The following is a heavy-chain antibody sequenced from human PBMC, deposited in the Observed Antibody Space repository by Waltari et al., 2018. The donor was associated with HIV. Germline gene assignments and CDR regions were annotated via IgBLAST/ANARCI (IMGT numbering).Heavy chain of an antibody. CDR1: KYTFASYG. CDR3: ARELRFDIVFDY. Sequence: QVQLVQSGAETRKPGASVKVSCTASKYTFASYGIHWLRQAPGQRLEWMGWINTGDGSTKYSQKFQGRVTITRDTSASTAYMQLSSLRSEDTAIYYCARELRFDIVFDYWGQGTLVTVSS. CDR2: INTGDGST. J-gene: IGHJ4*02. V-gene: IGHV1-3*04. D-gene: IGHD5-12*01.